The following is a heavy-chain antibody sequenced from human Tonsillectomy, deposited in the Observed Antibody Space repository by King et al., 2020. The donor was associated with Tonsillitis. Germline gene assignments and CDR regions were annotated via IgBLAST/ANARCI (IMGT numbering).Heavy chain of an antibody. CDR3: ARLTTLVGTFTS. J-gene: IGHJ5*02. CDR2: IYYTGST. V-gene: IGHV4-39*01. Sequence: QLQESGPGLAKPSETLSLMCTVSGGSINSSRYYWAWIRQPPGKGLEWIGSIYYTGSTFYNPSLKSRVTISADTPKNRFSLKLSSVTAGDTAVYYCARLTTLVGTFTSWGQGTQVIVSS. CDR1: GGSINSSRYY. D-gene: IGHD1/OR15-1a*01.